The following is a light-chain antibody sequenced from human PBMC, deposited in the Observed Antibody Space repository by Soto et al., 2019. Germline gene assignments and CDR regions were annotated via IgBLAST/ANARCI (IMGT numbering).Light chain of an antibody. J-gene: IGKJ1*01. Sequence: EIVLTQPPGTLSLSPGERVTLSCRASQSVPANYLAWYQQKPGQAPRLLIYGASSRATGIPDRFSGSGSGTDFTLTVSRLEPEDFAVYYCQQYGTPWWTFGQGARVEIK. CDR3: QQYGTPWWT. V-gene: IGKV3-20*01. CDR1: QSVPANY. CDR2: GAS.